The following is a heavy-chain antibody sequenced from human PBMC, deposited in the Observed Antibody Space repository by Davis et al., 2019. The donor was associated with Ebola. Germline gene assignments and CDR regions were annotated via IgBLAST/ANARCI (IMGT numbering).Heavy chain of an antibody. CDR2: LYSGGST. V-gene: IGHV3-66*01. CDR3: ARDEYYYDSSGYQIKNFDY. CDR1: GFTFSDYY. D-gene: IGHD3-22*01. Sequence: GESLKISCAASGFTFSDYYMSWIRQAPGKGLEWVSVLYSGGSTYYADSVKGRFTISRDNSKNTLYLQMNSLRAEDTAVYYCARDEYYYDSSGYQIKNFDYWGQGTLVTVSS. J-gene: IGHJ4*02.